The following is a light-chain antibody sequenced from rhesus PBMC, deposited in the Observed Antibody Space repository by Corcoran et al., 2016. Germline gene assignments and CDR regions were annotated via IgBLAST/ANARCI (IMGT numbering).Light chain of an antibody. Sequence: QAALTQPRSVSGSPGQSVTISCTGTSSDIGGYNYVSWYQQPPGTAPKLVIYEVSKRPSGVSDRFSGSKSANTASLTISGLQTEDEADYYCSSFAGSNTFIFGAGTRLTVL. J-gene: IGLJ1*01. CDR2: EVS. CDR1: SSDIGGYNY. V-gene: IGLV2-32*02. CDR3: SSFAGSNTFI.